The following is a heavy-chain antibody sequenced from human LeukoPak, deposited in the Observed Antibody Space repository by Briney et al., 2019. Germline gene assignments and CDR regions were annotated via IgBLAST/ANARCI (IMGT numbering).Heavy chain of an antibody. J-gene: IGHJ3*02. D-gene: IGHD5-12*01. Sequence: PGGSLRLSCAASGFIFSSYTMNLVRQAPGKGLEWVSSISSSSSYIYYADSVKGRFTISRDNAKNSLYLQMNSLRAEDTAVYYCVRGFGRLPYDAFDIWGQGTMVTVSS. CDR3: VRGFGRLPYDAFDI. CDR2: ISSSSSYI. CDR1: GFIFSSYT. V-gene: IGHV3-21*01.